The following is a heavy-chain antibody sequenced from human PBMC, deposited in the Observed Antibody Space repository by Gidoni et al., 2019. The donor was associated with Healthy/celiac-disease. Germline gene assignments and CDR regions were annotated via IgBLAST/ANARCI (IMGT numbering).Heavy chain of an antibody. CDR2: IKSKTDGGTT. V-gene: IGHV3-15*01. D-gene: IGHD3-10*01. J-gene: IGHJ4*02. Sequence: EVQLVESGGGLVKPGGSLRLSCAASAFTFSHTWMRWVRQPPGKGLGWVGRIKSKTDGGTTDYAAPVKGRFTISRDDSKNTLYLQMNSLKTEDTAVYYCTTGFYGSGSYYKDYWGQGTLVTVSS. CDR3: TTGFYGSGSYYKDY. CDR1: AFTFSHTW.